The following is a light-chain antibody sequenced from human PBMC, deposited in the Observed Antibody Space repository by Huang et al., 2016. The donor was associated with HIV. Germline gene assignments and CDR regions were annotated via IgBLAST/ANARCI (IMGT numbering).Light chain of an antibody. J-gene: IGKJ4*01. CDR3: QQRSNWPPLT. CDR2: DAS. V-gene: IGKV3-11*01. CDR1: QSVRSY. Sequence: EIVLTQSPATLSLSPGERATLSCRAIQSVRSYLAWYQQRPGQAPRLLIYDASNRATGIPARFSGSGSGTYFTLTISSLEPEDFAVYYCQQRSNWPPLTFGGGTKVEIK.